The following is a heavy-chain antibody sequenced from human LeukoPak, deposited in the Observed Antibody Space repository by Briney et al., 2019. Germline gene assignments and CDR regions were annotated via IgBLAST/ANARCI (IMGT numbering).Heavy chain of an antibody. J-gene: IGHJ6*03. D-gene: IGHD1-26*01. V-gene: IGHV3-30*04. Sequence: GRSLRLSCAASGFTFSSYAMHWVRQAPGKGLEWVAVISYDGSNKYYADSVKGRFTISRDNAKNTLYLQMNSLRAEDTAVYYCARVATYIYYYYYMDVWGKGTTVTVSS. CDR3: ARVATYIYYYYYMDV. CDR2: ISYDGSNK. CDR1: GFTFSSYA.